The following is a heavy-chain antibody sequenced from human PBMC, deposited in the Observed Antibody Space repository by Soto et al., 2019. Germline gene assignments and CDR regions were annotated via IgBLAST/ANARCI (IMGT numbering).Heavy chain of an antibody. J-gene: IGHJ4*02. V-gene: IGHV3-11*01. CDR1: GFTFSDYY. D-gene: IGHD3-3*01. CDR2: ISSSGTAR. CDR3: AKRSAYKLRDPLDD. Sequence: GGSLRPSCAVSGFTFSDYYMSWLRQSPGKETEWVSYISSSGTARYYADSVKGQFTISRDNAKISLDLQMNSLRVEDTAIYYCAKRSAYKLRDPLDDWGQGTLVTVSS.